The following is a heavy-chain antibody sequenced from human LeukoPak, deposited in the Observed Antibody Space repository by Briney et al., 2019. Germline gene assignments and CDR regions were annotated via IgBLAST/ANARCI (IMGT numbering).Heavy chain of an antibody. CDR2: ISSTGRAK. CDR1: GFTFKNFG. J-gene: IGHJ4*02. Sequence: PGGSLRLSCGASGFTFKNFGMNWVRQAPGKGLEWVSYISSTGRAKYYVDSVKGRFNISRDNGKNSLSLQMNSLRDDDTSVYFCARDASALYWGRGTLVTVSS. V-gene: IGHV3-48*02. D-gene: IGHD6-19*01. CDR3: ARDASALY.